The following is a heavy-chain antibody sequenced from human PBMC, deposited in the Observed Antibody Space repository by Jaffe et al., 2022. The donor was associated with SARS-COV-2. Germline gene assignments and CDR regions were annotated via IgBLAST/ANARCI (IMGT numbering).Heavy chain of an antibody. J-gene: IGHJ4*02. CDR2: IFYSGST. CDR3: ARRASTGYYVY. Sequence: QVQLQESGPGLVKPSETLSLTCTVSSGSLRSHYWSWIRQPPGKGLEWIGYIFYSGSTDYNHSLRGRVTISQDTSKNQISLKLGSVTAADTAVYYCARRASTGYYVYWGQGILVTVSS. V-gene: IGHV4-59*08. CDR1: SGSLRSHY. D-gene: IGHD3-22*01.